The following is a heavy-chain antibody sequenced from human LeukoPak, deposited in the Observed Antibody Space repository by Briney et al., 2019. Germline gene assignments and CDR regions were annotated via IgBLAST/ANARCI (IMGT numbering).Heavy chain of an antibody. D-gene: IGHD6-19*01. CDR2: ISGSGGST. Sequence: GRSLRLSCAASGFTFSSYAMHWVRQAPGKGLEWVSAISGSGGSTYYADSVKGRFTISRDNSKNTLYLQMNSLRAEDTAVYYCAKDRSIAVSIYYFDYWGQGTLVTVSS. J-gene: IGHJ4*02. V-gene: IGHV3-23*01. CDR1: GFTFSSYA. CDR3: AKDRSIAVSIYYFDY.